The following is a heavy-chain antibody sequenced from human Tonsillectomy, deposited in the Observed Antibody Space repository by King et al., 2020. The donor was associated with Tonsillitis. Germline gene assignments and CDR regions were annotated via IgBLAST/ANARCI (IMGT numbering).Heavy chain of an antibody. Sequence: VQLQESGPGLVKPSETLSLTCTVSGASISSYFWTWIRQPPGKGLEWIGYFYYSGSTNYNPSLKSRVTISVDTSKSQFSLRLNSVTAADTAMYYCARSYYGSGSHFDYWGQGTLVTVSS. CDR1: GASISSYF. J-gene: IGHJ4*02. CDR2: FYYSGST. V-gene: IGHV4-59*01. D-gene: IGHD3-10*01. CDR3: ARSYYGSGSHFDY.